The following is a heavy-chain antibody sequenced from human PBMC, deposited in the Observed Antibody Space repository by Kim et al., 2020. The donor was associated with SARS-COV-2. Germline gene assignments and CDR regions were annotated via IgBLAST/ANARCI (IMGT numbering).Heavy chain of an antibody. CDR3: ARLKSGGSYYTFDY. D-gene: IGHD1-26*01. CDR1: GGSISSSSYY. V-gene: IGHV4-39*01. CDR2: IYYSGST. J-gene: IGHJ4*02. Sequence: SETLSLTCTVSGGSISSSSYYWGWIRQPPGKGLEWIGSIYYSGSTYYNPSLKSRVTISVDTSKNQFSLKLSSVTAADTAVYYCARLKSGGSYYTFDYWGQGTLVTVSS.